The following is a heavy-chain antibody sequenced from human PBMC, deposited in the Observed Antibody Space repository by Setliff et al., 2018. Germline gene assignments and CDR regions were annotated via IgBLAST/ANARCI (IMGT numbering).Heavy chain of an antibody. Sequence: SQTLSLTCALSGFPISSGYYWGWIRQPPGKGLEWIVNIHHSGKAYYNPSLKSRVTMSVDTSKNHVSLKLSSVTAADTAVYYCARAHTWSLPNDNSGYPGWFDPWGQGTLVTV. V-gene: IGHV4-38-2*01. CDR2: IHHSGKA. J-gene: IGHJ5*02. CDR3: ARAHTWSLPNDNSGYPGWFDP. D-gene: IGHD3-22*01. CDR1: GFPISSGYY.